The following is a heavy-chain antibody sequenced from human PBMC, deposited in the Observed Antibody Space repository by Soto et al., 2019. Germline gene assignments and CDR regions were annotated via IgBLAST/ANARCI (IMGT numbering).Heavy chain of an antibody. D-gene: IGHD6-6*01. CDR3: AKEGLEYSSSDYYYYYMDV. V-gene: IGHV3-23*01. CDR2: ISGSGGST. Sequence: GGSLRLSCAASGFTFSSYAMSWVRQAPGKGLEWVSAISGSGGSTYYADSVKGRFTISRDNSKNTLYLQMNSLRAEDTAVYYCAKEGLEYSSSDYYYYYMDVWGKGTTVTVSS. J-gene: IGHJ6*03. CDR1: GFTFSSYA.